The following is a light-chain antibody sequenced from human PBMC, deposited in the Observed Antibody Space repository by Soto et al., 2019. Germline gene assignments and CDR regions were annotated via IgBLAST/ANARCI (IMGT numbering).Light chain of an antibody. CDR1: QSISNG. J-gene: IGKJ3*01. CDR2: KAS. V-gene: IGKV1-5*03. Sequence: DIQMTQSPSTLSASVGDRVTITCRASQSISNGLAWYQQKPGKATKLLIYKASSLESGDPSRFSGSGSGTAFTLTISSLQPDDFATYYCQQYNSYPFTFGPGTKVDIK. CDR3: QQYNSYPFT.